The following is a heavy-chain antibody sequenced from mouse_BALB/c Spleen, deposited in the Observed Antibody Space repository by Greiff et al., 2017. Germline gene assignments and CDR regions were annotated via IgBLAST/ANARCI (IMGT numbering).Heavy chain of an antibody. V-gene: IGHV1-5*01. J-gene: IGHJ2*01. Sequence: VQLQQSGTVLARPGASVKMSCKASGYTFTSYWMHWVKQRPGQGLEWIGAIYPGNSDTSYNQKFKGKAKLTAVTSTSTAYMELSSLTNEDSAVYYCTGNCGEVGYYFDYWGQGTTLTVSS. CDR2: IYPGNSDT. CDR1: GYTFTSYW. CDR3: TGNCGEVGYYFDY. D-gene: IGHD2-1*01.